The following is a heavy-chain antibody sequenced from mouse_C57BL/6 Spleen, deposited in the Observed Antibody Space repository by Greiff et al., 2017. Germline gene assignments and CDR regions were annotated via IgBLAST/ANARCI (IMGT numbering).Heavy chain of an antibody. CDR2: IDPNSGGT. CDR3: ARDDPTHLYAMDY. J-gene: IGHJ4*01. CDR1: GYTFTSYW. Sequence: QVQLQQPGAELVKPGASVKLSCKASGYTFTSYWMHWVKQRPGRGLEWIGRIDPNSGGTKYNEKFKSKATLTVDKPSITAYLQLSSLTAEDSAVYYCARDDPTHLYAMDYWGQGTSVTVSS. V-gene: IGHV1-72*01. D-gene: IGHD2-10*01.